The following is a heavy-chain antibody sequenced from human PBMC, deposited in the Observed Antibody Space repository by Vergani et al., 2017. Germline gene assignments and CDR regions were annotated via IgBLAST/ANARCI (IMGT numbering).Heavy chain of an antibody. D-gene: IGHD5-24*01. CDR2: IYYSGST. CDR1: GGSISSSSYY. V-gene: IGHV4-39*01. Sequence: QLQLQESGPGLVKPSETLSLTCTVSGGSISSSSYYWGWIRQPPGKGLEWIGSIYYSGSTYYNPSLKSRVTISVDTSKNQFSLKLSSVTAADTAVYYCARQRLEVATFDLDYWGQGTLVTVSS. CDR3: ARQRLEVATFDLDY. J-gene: IGHJ4*02.